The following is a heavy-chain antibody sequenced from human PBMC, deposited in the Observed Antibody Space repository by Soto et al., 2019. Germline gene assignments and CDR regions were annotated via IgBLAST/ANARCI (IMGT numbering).Heavy chain of an antibody. V-gene: IGHV1-18*01. CDR3: ARGGQWDFLSDY. J-gene: IGHJ4*02. Sequence: QVQLVQSGAEVKKPGASVKVSCKASGYSFTRYYINWVRQAPGQGLEWMGWISAYNGNTHYEEKLQGRVNLTTDTSTSTAYMELRSLRSEDTAVYFCARGGQWDFLSDYWGQGTLVTVSS. CDR1: GYSFTRYY. D-gene: IGHD1-26*01. CDR2: ISAYNGNT.